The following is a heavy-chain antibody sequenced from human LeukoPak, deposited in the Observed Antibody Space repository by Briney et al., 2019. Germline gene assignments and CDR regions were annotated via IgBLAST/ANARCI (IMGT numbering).Heavy chain of an antibody. CDR2: IIPIFGTA. Sequence: SVKVSCKASGGTFSSYAISWVRQAPGQGVEWMGGIIPIFGTANYAQKFQGRVTITADESTSTAYMELSSLRSEDTAVYYCAAPRTYYYDSSGYFDYWGQGTLVTVSS. D-gene: IGHD3-22*01. CDR3: AAPRTYYYDSSGYFDY. CDR1: GGTFSSYA. V-gene: IGHV1-69*01. J-gene: IGHJ4*02.